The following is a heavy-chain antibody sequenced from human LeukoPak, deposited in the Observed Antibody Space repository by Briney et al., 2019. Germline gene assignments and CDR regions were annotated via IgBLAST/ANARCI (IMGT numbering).Heavy chain of an antibody. CDR1: GGSISSSSYY. Sequence: SETLSLTCTVSGGSISSSSYYWGWIRQPPGKGLEWIGSIYYSGSTNYNPSLKSRVTISVDTSKNQFSLKLSSVTAADTAVYYCARHSRYGSGSYYNPFDYWGQGTLVTVSS. D-gene: IGHD3-10*01. V-gene: IGHV4-39*01. CDR3: ARHSRYGSGSYYNPFDY. J-gene: IGHJ4*02. CDR2: IYYSGST.